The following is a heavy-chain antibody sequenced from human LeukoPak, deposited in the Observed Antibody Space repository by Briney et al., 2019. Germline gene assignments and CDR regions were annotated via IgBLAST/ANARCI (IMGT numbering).Heavy chain of an antibody. J-gene: IGHJ3*02. Sequence: SQTLSLTCTVSGGSISSGDYYWSWIRQPPGKGLEWIGYIYYSGSTYYNPSLKSRVTISVDTSKNQFSLKLSSVTAADTAVYYCARRDSVVGATALRAFDIWGQGTMVTVSS. V-gene: IGHV4-30-4*01. CDR3: ARRDSVVGATALRAFDI. CDR1: GGSISSGDYY. CDR2: IYYSGST. D-gene: IGHD1-26*01.